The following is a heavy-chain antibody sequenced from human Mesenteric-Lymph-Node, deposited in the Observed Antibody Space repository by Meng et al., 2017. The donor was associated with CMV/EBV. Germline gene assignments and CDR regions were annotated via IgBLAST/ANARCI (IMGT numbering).Heavy chain of an antibody. CDR1: GFTVSSNY. J-gene: IGHJ2*01. V-gene: IGHV3-53*01. Sequence: LSCAASGFTVSSNYMNWVRQAPGKGLEGVSVIYSGGSTYYADSVKGRFTISRDNSKNTLYLQVNSLRVEDTAVYYCAGERRRGYFDLWGRGTLVTVSS. CDR3: AGERRRGYFDL. CDR2: IYSGGST.